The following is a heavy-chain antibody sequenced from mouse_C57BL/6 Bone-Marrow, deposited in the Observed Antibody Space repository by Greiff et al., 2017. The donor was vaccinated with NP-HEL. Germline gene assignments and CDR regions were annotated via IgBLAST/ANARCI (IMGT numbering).Heavy chain of an antibody. J-gene: IGHJ2*01. CDR2: SRNKANDYTT. CDR1: GFTFSDFY. V-gene: IGHV7-1*01. CDR3: ARDPLYDGYYFDY. Sequence: EVQLVESGGGLVQSGRSLRLSCATSGFTFSDFYMEWVRQAPGKGLEWIAASRNKANDYTTEYSASVKGRFIVSRDTSQSILYLQMNALRAEDTAIYYCARDPLYDGYYFDYWGQGTTLTVSS. D-gene: IGHD2-3*01.